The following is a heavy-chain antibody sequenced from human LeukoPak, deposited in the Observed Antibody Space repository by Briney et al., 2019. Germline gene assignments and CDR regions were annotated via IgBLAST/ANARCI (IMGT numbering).Heavy chain of an antibody. CDR3: ARVSSGWYYFDY. J-gene: IGHJ4*02. V-gene: IGHV3-74*01. CDR2: INSDGSST. D-gene: IGHD6-19*01. Sequence: GGSLRLSCAASGFTFSSYWMHWVRQAPGKGLVWVSRINSDGSSTSYADSVKGRFTISRDNAKNMLYLQMNSLRAEDTAVYYCARVSSGWYYFDYWGQGTLVTVSS. CDR1: GFTFSSYW.